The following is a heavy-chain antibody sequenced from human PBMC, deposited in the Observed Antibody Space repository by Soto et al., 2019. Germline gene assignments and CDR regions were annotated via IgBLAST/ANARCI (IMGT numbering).Heavy chain of an antibody. CDR1: GGTFSTYS. V-gene: IGHV1-69*02. CDR3: TIGSWSGEVFDI. CDR2: IIPMLGIA. Sequence: QVQLVQSGAEVKKPGSSVKVSCKDSGGTFSTYSMFWVRQAPGQGLEWMGRIIPMLGIANHAQRFQDLDTMTADKYTATAHMELSSLRSEDTALYYCTIGSWSGEVFDIWGQGTMVTVSS. D-gene: IGHD2-21*01. J-gene: IGHJ3*02.